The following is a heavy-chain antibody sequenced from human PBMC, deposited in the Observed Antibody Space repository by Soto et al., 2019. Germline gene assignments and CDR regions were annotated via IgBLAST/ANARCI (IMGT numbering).Heavy chain of an antibody. CDR3: ARANGGTYYGMDV. CDR2: TRNKANSYTT. Sequence: GGSLRLSCAASGFTFSDHYMDWVRQAPGEGLEWVGRTRNKANSYTTEYAASVKGRFTISRDDSKNSLYLQMNSLKTEDTAVYYCARANGGTYYGMDVWGQGTTVTVSS. V-gene: IGHV3-72*01. D-gene: IGHD3-16*01. CDR1: GFTFSDHY. J-gene: IGHJ6*02.